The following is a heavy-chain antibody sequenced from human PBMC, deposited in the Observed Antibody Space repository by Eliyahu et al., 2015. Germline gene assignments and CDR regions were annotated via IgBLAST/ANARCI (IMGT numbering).Heavy chain of an antibody. CDR2: IYYSGST. V-gene: IGHV4-39*01. D-gene: IGHD5-12*01. J-gene: IGHJ3*02. CDR1: GGSIXSSSYY. CDR3: ARRGPGYGPDAFDI. Sequence: QLQLQESGPGLVKPSETLSLTCTVSGGSIXSSSYYWGWIRQPPGKGLEWIGSIYYSGSTYYNPSLKSRVTISVDTSKNQFSLKLSSVTAADTAVYYCARRGPGYGPDAFDIWGQGTMVTVSS.